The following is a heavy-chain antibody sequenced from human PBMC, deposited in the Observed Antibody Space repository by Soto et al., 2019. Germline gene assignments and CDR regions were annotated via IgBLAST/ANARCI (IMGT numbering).Heavy chain of an antibody. CDR3: AWRLSGGFFRLFVS. D-gene: IGHD2-15*01. CDR1: GGSLSTNP. J-gene: IGHJ4*02. V-gene: IGHV1-69*06. Sequence: SVKVSCKASGGSLSTNPISWVRQAPGQGLEWMGGTGSGTGPGNHAQKFQGRPTVTADKSTSTVYMELTNLSSEDTAVYYCAWRLSGGFFRLFVSWGQGPLVSV. CDR2: TGSGTGPG.